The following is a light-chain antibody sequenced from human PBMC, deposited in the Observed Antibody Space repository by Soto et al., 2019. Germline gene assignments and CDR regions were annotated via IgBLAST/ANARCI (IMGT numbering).Light chain of an antibody. CDR2: GAS. Sequence: EIVMMQSPATLSVSPGERATLSCRASQSVSSNLAWYQQKPGQAPRLLIYGASTRATGIPARFSGSGSGTEFTLSISSLQSEDFAVYYCHQYNNWPYTFGQGTKLEIK. CDR1: QSVSSN. J-gene: IGKJ2*01. CDR3: HQYNNWPYT. V-gene: IGKV3-15*01.